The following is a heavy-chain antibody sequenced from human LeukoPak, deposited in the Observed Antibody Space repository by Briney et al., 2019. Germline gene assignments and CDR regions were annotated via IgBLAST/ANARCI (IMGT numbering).Heavy chain of an antibody. CDR2: IGSTAI. CDR3: ARDGPPTGAGDFDY. J-gene: IGHJ4*02. V-gene: IGHV3-48*01. D-gene: IGHD2-8*02. CDR1: GFSVSLYS. Sequence: PGGSLRLSCAASGFSVSLYSMGWVRQAPGQGLEWVSYIGSTAIYADSVRGRFTISRDSVENSLFLQMNNLRAEDTAVYYCARDGPPTGAGDFDYWGLGTPVTASS.